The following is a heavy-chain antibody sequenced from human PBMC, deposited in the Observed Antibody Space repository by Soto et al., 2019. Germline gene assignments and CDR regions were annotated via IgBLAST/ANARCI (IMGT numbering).Heavy chain of an antibody. CDR1: GFTFRNQD. CDR3: AKDRQSRSYYESAGHYND. Sequence: EVQLLESGGGLVQPGGSLRLTCVGSGFTFRNQDMRWVRQAPGKGLEWVSGISGRGGVTYYADSVKGRFTISRDNSKNTLYLQMNTLRANDTAVYYCAKDRQSRSYYESAGHYNDWGQGTLVTVSS. V-gene: IGHV3-23*01. D-gene: IGHD3-22*01. J-gene: IGHJ4*02. CDR2: ISGRGGVT.